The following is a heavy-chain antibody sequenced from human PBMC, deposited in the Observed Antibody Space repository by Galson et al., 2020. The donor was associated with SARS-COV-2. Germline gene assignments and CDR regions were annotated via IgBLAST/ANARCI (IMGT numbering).Heavy chain of an antibody. J-gene: IGHJ4*02. CDR3: ARESYSSPDY. V-gene: IGHV4-39*07. D-gene: IGHD6-13*01. CDR2: IHYGSNS. CDR1: GGTISIGSNH. Sequence: SDTRTLTFTVSGGTISIGSNHSTRNSQPAGKGPEWNRSIHYGSNSYYRQSLKSRVTISIDTSKNQFSLNVNSVAAADTAVYYCARESYSSPDYWGQGTLVTVSS.